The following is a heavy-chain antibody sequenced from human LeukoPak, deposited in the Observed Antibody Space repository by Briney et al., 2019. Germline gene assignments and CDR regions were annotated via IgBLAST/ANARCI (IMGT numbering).Heavy chain of an antibody. CDR2: ISWNSDNI. Sequence: GGSLRLSCAASGFTFNEYAMHWVRHVPGKGLEWVASISWNSDNIAYADSVMGRFTISRDNAKNSLYLQMNSLRAEDTAVYYCARDREYYDSSGYSYSGDYFDYWGQGTLVTVSS. CDR3: ARDREYYDSSGYSYSGDYFDY. D-gene: IGHD3-22*01. CDR1: GFTFNEYA. J-gene: IGHJ4*02. V-gene: IGHV3-9*01.